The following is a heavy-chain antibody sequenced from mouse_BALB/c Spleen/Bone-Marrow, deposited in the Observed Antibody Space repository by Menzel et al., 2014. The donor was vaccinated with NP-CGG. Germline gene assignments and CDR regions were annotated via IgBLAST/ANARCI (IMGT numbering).Heavy chain of an antibody. CDR2: IRNKANGYTT. CDR1: GFTFTDYY. D-gene: IGHD2-1*01. J-gene: IGHJ3*01. V-gene: IGHV7-3*02. Sequence: DVKLVESGGGLVQPGGSLRLSCATSGFTFTDYYMSWVRQPPGKALEWLGFIRNKANGYTTEYSASVKGRFTISRDNSQSILYLQVNTLRAEDSATYYCARDTGNYVRFAYWGQGTLVTVSA. CDR3: ARDTGNYVRFAY.